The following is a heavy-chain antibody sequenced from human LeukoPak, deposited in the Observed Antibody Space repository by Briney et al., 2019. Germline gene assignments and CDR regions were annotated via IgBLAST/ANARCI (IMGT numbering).Heavy chain of an antibody. CDR2: ISSGGSTI. J-gene: IGHJ6*02. V-gene: IGHV3-11*01. D-gene: IGHD3-10*01. CDR3: ARDRASRYGMDV. Sequence: PGGSLRLSCAASGFTFSDYYMNWIRQAPGKGLEWLSYISSGGSTIDYADFVKGRFTISRDNAKNSLYLQMNSLRAEDTAVYYRARDRASRYGMDVWGQGTTVTVSS. CDR1: GFTFSDYY.